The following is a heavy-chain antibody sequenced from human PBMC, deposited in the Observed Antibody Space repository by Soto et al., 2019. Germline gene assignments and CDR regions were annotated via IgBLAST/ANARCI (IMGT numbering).Heavy chain of an antibody. CDR3: AKGNSSGYDVYYFDY. CDR2: ISYDGSNK. CDR1: GFTFSSYG. Sequence: GGSLRLSCAASGFTFSSYGMHWVRQAPGKGLEWVAVISYDGSNKYYADSVKGRFTISRDNSKNTLYLQMNSLRAEDTAVYYCAKGNSSGYDVYYFDYWGQGTLVTVSS. D-gene: IGHD5-12*01. V-gene: IGHV3-30*18. J-gene: IGHJ4*02.